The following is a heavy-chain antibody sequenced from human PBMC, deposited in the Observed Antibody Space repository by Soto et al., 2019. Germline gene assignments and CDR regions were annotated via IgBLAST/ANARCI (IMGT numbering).Heavy chain of an antibody. D-gene: IGHD4-4*01. CDR1: GFSFRKYA. CDR3: AKDLDDYSSAIDF. V-gene: IGHV3-23*01. J-gene: IGHJ4*02. Sequence: PGGSLRLSCVGSGFSFRKYAMNWVRQAPGQGLEWVSGISGSGGSGWGFYAVPGKGRFTISRDNSKNTLYLEMNSLSAEDTAVYYCAKDLDDYSSAIDFWGQGTRVTVSS. CDR2: ISGSGGSG.